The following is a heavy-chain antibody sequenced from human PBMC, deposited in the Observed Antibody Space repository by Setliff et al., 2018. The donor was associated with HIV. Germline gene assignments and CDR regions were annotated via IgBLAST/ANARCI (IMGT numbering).Heavy chain of an antibody. CDR1: GGSISSYY. J-gene: IGHJ5*02. D-gene: IGHD3-10*01. Sequence: PSETLSLTCTVSGGSISSYYWSWIRQPPGKGLEWIGYIYYSGSTNYNPSLKSRVTISVDTSKNQFSLKLSSVTAADTAVYYCARAPPLYYYGSGSYFYNWFDPWGQGTLVTVS. CDR3: ARAPPLYYYGSGSYFYNWFDP. CDR2: IYYSGST. V-gene: IGHV4-59*01.